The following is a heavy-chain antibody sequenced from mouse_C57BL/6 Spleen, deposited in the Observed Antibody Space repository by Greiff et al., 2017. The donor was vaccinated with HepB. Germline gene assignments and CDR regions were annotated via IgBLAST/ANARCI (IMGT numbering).Heavy chain of an antibody. V-gene: IGHV1-81*01. D-gene: IGHD3-2*02. J-gene: IGHJ2*01. CDR2: IYPRSGNT. CDR1: GYTFTSYG. CDR3: AGTAQVYFDY. Sequence: QVQLKQSGAELARPGASVKLSCKASGYTFTSYGISWVKQRTGQGLEWIGEIYPRSGNTYYNEKFKGKATLTADKSSSTAYMELRSLTSEDSAVYFCAGTAQVYFDYWGQGTTLTVSS.